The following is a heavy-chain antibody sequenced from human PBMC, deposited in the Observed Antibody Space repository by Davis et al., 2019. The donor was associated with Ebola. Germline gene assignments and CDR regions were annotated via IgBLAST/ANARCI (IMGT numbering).Heavy chain of an antibody. Sequence: GESLKISCKGSGYSFTSYWIGWVRQAPGQGLEWMGWISAYNGNTNYAQKLQGRVTMTTDTSTSTAYMELRSLRSDDTAVYYCARAGYYYGSGSYLAGFDPWGQGTLVTVSS. CDR2: ISAYNGNT. V-gene: IGHV1-18*04. J-gene: IGHJ5*02. D-gene: IGHD3-10*01. CDR1: GYSFTSYW. CDR3: ARAGYYYGSGSYLAGFDP.